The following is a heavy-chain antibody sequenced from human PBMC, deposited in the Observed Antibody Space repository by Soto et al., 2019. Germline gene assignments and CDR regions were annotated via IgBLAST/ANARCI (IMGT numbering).Heavy chain of an antibody. D-gene: IGHD2-8*01. V-gene: IGHV4-30-4*01. J-gene: IGHJ6*02. Sequence: QVQLQESGPGLVKPSQTLSLTCTVSGGSISSGDYYWSWIRQPPGKGLEWIGYIYYSGSTYYNPSLKSRVTISVDTSKNQFSLKLSSVTAADTAVYYCARAMVYAHGYYYYGMDVWGQGTTVTVS. CDR3: ARAMVYAHGYYYYGMDV. CDR2: IYYSGST. CDR1: GGSISSGDYY.